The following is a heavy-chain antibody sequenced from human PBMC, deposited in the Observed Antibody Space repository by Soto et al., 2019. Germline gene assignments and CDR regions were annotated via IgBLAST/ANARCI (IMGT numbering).Heavy chain of an antibody. J-gene: IGHJ5*02. CDR2: TYYRSKWYN. V-gene: IGHV6-1*01. CDR3: ARGKCSGGSCYSDSWFDP. D-gene: IGHD2-15*01. CDR1: GDTVSSNSAA. Sequence: SQTLSLTCAISGDTVSSNSAAWNWIRQSPSRGLEWLGRTYYRSKWYNDYAVSVKSRITINPDTSKNQFSLQLNSVTPEDTAVYYCARGKCSGGSCYSDSWFDPWGQGTLVTVSS.